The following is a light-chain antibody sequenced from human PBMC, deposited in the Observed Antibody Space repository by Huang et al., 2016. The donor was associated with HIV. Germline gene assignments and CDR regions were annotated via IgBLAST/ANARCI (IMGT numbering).Light chain of an antibody. Sequence: DIVLTQSPGTLSLSPGERVTLSCRASQSVTSRSLAWYQQRRGQSPRLLIYDASSRATGIPDRFSGSGSGTDFTLTSSRLEPEDFAVYYCQQYGRSPYAFGQGTKLEIK. CDR2: DAS. J-gene: IGKJ2*01. CDR1: QSVTSRS. V-gene: IGKV3-20*01. CDR3: QQYGRSPYA.